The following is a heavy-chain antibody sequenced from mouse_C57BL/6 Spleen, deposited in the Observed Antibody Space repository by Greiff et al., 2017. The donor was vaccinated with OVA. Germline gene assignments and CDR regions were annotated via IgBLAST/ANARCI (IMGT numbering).Heavy chain of an antibody. CDR2: IDPANGNT. Sequence: VQLQQSVAELVRPGASVKLSCTASGFNIKNTYMHWVKQRPEQGLEWIGRIDPANGNTKYAPKFQGKATITADTSSNTAYLQLSSLTSEDTAIYYCASDYGSSKGNWYFDVWGTGTTGTVAS. J-gene: IGHJ1*03. D-gene: IGHD1-1*01. CDR1: GFNIKNTY. V-gene: IGHV14-3*01. CDR3: ASDYGSSKGNWYFDV.